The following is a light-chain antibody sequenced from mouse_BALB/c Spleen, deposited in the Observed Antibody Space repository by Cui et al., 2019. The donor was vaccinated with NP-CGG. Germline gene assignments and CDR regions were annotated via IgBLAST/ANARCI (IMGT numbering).Light chain of an antibody. CDR3: ALWYSNHWV. CDR1: IGAVTTSNY. V-gene: IGLV1*01. J-gene: IGLJ1*01. CDR2: GTN. Sequence: QAVLTQESAPTTSPGETVTLTCRSSIGAVTTSNYANWVQEKPDHLFTGLIGGTNNRAPGVPARFSGSLIGDKAALTITGAQTEDEAIYFCALWYSNHWVFGGGTKLTVL.